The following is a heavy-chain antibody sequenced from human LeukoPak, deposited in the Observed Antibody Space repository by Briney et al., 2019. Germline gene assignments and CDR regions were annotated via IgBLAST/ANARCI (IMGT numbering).Heavy chain of an antibody. V-gene: IGHV5-10-1*01. CDR2: IDPSDSYT. CDR1: GYSFTSYW. D-gene: IGHD3-9*01. CDR3: ARQTSDFYDILTGSGWFDP. Sequence: RGESLKISSKGSGYSFTSYWISWGRQMPGKGLEWMGRIDPSDSYTNYSPSFQGHVTISADKSISTAYLQWSSLKASDTAMYYCARQTSDFYDILTGSGWFDPWGQGTLVTVSS. J-gene: IGHJ5*02.